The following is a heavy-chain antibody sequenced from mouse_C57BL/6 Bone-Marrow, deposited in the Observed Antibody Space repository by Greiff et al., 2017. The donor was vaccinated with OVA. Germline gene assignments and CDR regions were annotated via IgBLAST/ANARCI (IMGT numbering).Heavy chain of an antibody. J-gene: IGHJ4*01. V-gene: IGHV1-52*01. CDR1: GYTFTSYW. D-gene: IGHD3-2*02. Sequence: VQLQQPGAELVRPGSSVKLSCKASGYTFTSYWMHWVKQRPIQGLEWIGNIDPSDSETHYNQKFKDKATLTVDKSSSTAYMQLSSLTSEDSAVYYCARGGTAQATDYAMDYWGQGTSVTVSS. CDR3: ARGGTAQATDYAMDY. CDR2: IDPSDSET.